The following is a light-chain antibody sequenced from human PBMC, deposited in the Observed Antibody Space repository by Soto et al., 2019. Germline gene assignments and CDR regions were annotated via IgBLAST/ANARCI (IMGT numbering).Light chain of an antibody. V-gene: IGLV2-14*01. CDR1: SSDVGGYNY. CDR3: SSYTSSSTLL. CDR2: EVS. J-gene: IGLJ2*01. Sequence: QSALTQPASVSGSPGQSITISCTGTSSDVGGYNYVSWYQQHPGKAPKLMFSEVSNRPSGISSRFSASKSGTTASLTISGLQAEDEADYYCSSYTSSSTLLFGGGTKLTVL.